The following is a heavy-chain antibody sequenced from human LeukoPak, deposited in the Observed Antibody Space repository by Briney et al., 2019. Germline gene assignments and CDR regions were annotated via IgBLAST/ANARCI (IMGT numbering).Heavy chain of an antibody. Sequence: GGSLRLSCAASGFTFSSYSMNWVRQAPGKGLEWVSSISSSSNDIYYADSVKGRFTISRDNAKNSLYLQMNSLRAEDTAVYYCARGNRYCSSTSCYKSFDYWGQGTLVTVSS. V-gene: IGHV3-21*01. CDR3: ARGNRYCSSTSCYKSFDY. CDR2: ISSSSNDI. J-gene: IGHJ4*02. D-gene: IGHD2-2*02. CDR1: GFTFSSYS.